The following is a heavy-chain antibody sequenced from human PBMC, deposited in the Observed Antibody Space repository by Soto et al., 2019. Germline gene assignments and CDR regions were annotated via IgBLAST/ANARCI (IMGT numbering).Heavy chain of an antibody. D-gene: IGHD2-15*01. CDR1: GFTFSSYW. CDR2: INSDGSST. Sequence: GGSLRLSCAASGFTFSSYWMHWVRQAPGKGLVWVSRINSDGSSTSYADSVKGRFTISRDNAKNTLYLQMNSLRAEDTAVYYCARDIGYCSCGSCYLWNYFDYWGQGTLVTVSS. V-gene: IGHV3-74*01. J-gene: IGHJ4*02. CDR3: ARDIGYCSCGSCYLWNYFDY.